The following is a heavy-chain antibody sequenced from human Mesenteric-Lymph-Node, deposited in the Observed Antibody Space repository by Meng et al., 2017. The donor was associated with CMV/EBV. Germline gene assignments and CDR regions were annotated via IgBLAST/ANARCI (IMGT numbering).Heavy chain of an antibody. CDR1: GFTFSDSY. CDR2: ISSSSTSSV. V-gene: IGHV3-11*01. CDR3: AKAGDVYSVYYGMDV. J-gene: IGHJ6*02. D-gene: IGHD5/OR15-5a*01. Sequence: GGSLRLSCAASGFTFSDSYMSWIRQAPGKGLEWISYISSSSTSSVYYADSVKGRFTISRDNAKNSVYLQMNSLRAEDTAVYYCAKAGDVYSVYYGMDVWGQGTTVTVSS.